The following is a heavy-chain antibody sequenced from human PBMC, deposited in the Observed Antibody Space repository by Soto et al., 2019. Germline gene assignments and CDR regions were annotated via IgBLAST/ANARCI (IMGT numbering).Heavy chain of an antibody. J-gene: IGHJ6*02. CDR1: GGTFSSYA. CDR3: AKSGLKTIGGYYGMDV. D-gene: IGHD3-3*01. CDR2: IIPIFGTA. Sequence: GASVKVSCKASGGTFSSYAISWVRQAPGQGLEWMGGIIPIFGTANYAQKFQGRVTITADKSTSTAYMELSSLRSEDTAVYYCAKSGLKTIGGYYGMDVWGQGTTVTVSS. V-gene: IGHV1-69*06.